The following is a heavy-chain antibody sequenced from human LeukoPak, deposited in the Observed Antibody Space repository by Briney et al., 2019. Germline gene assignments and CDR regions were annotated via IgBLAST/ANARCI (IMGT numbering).Heavy chain of an antibody. CDR3: ARVDYDSSGPYYFDY. D-gene: IGHD3-22*01. V-gene: IGHV4-59*01. CDR1: GGSISSYY. CDR2: IYYSGST. Sequence: PSETLSLTCTVSGGSISSYYWSWIRQPPGKGLEWIGYIYYSGSTNYNPSLKSRVTISVDTSKNQFSLKLSSVTAADTAVYYCARVDYDSSGPYYFDYWGQGALVTVSS. J-gene: IGHJ4*02.